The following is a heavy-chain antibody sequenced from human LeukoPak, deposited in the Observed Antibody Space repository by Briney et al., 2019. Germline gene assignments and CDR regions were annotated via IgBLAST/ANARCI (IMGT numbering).Heavy chain of an antibody. V-gene: IGHV4-59*01. CDR3: ARTIRYFDRGAFDI. D-gene: IGHD3-9*01. Sequence: SETLSLTCTVSGGSISSYYWSWIRQPPGKGLEWIGYIYYSGGTNCNPSLKSRVTISVDTSKNQFSLKLSSVTAADTAVYYCARTIRYFDRGAFDIWGQGTMVTVSS. J-gene: IGHJ3*02. CDR1: GGSISSYY. CDR2: IYYSGGT.